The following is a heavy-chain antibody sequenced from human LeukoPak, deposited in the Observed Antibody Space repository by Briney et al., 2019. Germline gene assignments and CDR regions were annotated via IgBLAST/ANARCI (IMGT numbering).Heavy chain of an antibody. V-gene: IGHV1-18*01. CDR2: ISAYNGNT. J-gene: IGHJ1*01. CDR3: AREVSGSYDPEYFQH. D-gene: IGHD1-26*01. CDR1: GYTFTSYG. Sequence: GASVKVSCKASGYTFTSYGISWVRQAPGQGLEWMGWISAYNGNTNYAQKLQGRVTMTTDTSTSTAYMELRSLRSDDTAVYYCAREVSGSYDPEYFQHWGQGTLVTVSS.